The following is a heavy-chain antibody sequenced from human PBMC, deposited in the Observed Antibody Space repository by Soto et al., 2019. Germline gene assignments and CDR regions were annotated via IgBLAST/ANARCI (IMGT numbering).Heavy chain of an antibody. J-gene: IGHJ4*02. D-gene: IGHD6-19*01. CDR2: IYWDDDK. V-gene: IGHV2-5*02. Sequence: QITLKESGPTLVKPTQTLTLTCTFSGFSLSSPAVGVNWIRQPPGKALEWLALIYWDDDKQYSPSLRSRLTITKDTSKNQVVLTMPNMDPVDTATYYWAHGSGWLSDYWCQGTLVTVSS. CDR1: GFSLSSPAVG. CDR3: AHGSGWLSDY.